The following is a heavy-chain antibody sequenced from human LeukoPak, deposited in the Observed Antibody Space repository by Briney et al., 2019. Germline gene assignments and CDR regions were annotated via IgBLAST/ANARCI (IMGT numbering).Heavy chain of an antibody. CDR2: ISNSDDTR. V-gene: IGHV3-48*01. CDR1: GYTFTSYS. D-gene: IGHD2-15*01. Sequence: GGSLRLSCAASGYTFTSYSMSWVRQAPGKGLEWVSFISNSDDTRYYADSVRGRFTISRDDAKNSLYLQMNSLRAEDTAVYYCAKQLGYCSDGSCYFPYWGQGTLVTVSS. CDR3: AKQLGYCSDGSCYFPY. J-gene: IGHJ4*02.